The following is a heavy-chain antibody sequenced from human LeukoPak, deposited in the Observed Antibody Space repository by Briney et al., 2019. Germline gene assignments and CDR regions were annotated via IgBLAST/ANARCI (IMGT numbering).Heavy chain of an antibody. V-gene: IGHV4-59*01. Sequence: SETLSLTCTVSGGSISSYYWSWIRQPPGKGLEWIGYIYYSGSTNYNPSLKSRVTISVDTSKNQFSLKLSSVTAADTAVYYCARDRAATVTTEYYFDYWGQGTLVTVSS. J-gene: IGHJ4*02. CDR3: ARDRAATVTTEYYFDY. D-gene: IGHD4-17*01. CDR1: GGSISSYY. CDR2: IYYSGST.